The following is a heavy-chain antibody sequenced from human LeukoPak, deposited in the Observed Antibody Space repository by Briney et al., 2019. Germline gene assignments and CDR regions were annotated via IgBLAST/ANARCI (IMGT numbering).Heavy chain of an antibody. V-gene: IGHV3-23*01. CDR3: AKDGRRGYYYDSSGYPHGAFDI. J-gene: IGHJ3*02. Sequence: GGSLRLSCAASGFTFSSYAMSWVRQAPGKGLEWVSAISGSGGSTYYADSMKGRFTISRDNSKNTLYLQMNSLRAEDTAVYYCAKDGRRGYYYDSSGYPHGAFDIWGQGTMVTVSS. CDR2: ISGSGGST. CDR1: GFTFSSYA. D-gene: IGHD3-22*01.